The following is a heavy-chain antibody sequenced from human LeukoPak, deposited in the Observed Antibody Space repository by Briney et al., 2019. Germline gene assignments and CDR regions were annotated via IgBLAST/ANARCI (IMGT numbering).Heavy chain of an antibody. CDR2: IYHSGST. J-gene: IGHJ3*02. CDR1: GGSISSGGYS. V-gene: IGHV4-30-2*01. D-gene: IGHD2/OR15-2a*01. CDR3: ARVVANMGDAFDI. Sequence: SETLSHTCAVSGGSISSGGYSWSWIRQPPGKGLEWIGYIYHSGSTYYNPSLKSRVTISVDRSKNQFSLKLSSVTAADTAVYYCARVVANMGDAFDIWGQGTMVTVSS.